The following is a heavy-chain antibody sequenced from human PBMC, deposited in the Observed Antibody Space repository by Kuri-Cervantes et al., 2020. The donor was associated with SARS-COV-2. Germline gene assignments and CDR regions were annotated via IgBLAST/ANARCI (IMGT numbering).Heavy chain of an antibody. Sequence: SETLSLTCTVSGGSISSGGYYWSWIRQHPGKGLEWIGSIYYSGSTYYNPSLKSRVTISVDTSKNQLSLKLSSVTAADTAVYYGARHPVYYDILTGYYTPYYFDYWGQGTLVTVSS. V-gene: IGHV4-39*01. D-gene: IGHD3-9*01. CDR1: GGSISSGGYY. CDR3: ARHPVYYDILTGYYTPYYFDY. J-gene: IGHJ4*02. CDR2: IYYSGST.